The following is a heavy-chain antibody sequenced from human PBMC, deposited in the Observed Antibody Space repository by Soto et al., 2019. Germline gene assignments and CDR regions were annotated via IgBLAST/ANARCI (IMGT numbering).Heavy chain of an antibody. CDR2: INADNGNT. V-gene: IGHV1-3*01. CDR3: ARDRKLSYYYDSSGYSSFDY. D-gene: IGHD3-22*01. Sequence: GASVKVSCKTSGYSFTSYPMHWVRQAPGQRLEWMGWINADNGNTKYSQKFQGRVSISGDTSASTAYMEMRSLRSEDTAVYYCARDRKLSYYYDSSGYSSFDYWGQGTLVTVSS. CDR1: GYSFTSYP. J-gene: IGHJ4*02.